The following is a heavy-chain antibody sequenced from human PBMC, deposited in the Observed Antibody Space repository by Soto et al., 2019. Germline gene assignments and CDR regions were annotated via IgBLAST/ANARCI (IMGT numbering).Heavy chain of an antibody. CDR1: GGTFNRYT. Sequence: VQLVQSGAEVKKPGSSVKLSCKAAGGTFNRYTISWVRQAPGQGLEWMGGIIPIFGTANYAQKFQGRVAIIADESTSAAYMELRSLISEDTAVYYCELWEFRDGNNSKYNYSGMDVWGQGTTVTVSS. CDR2: IIPIFGTA. J-gene: IGHJ6*02. CDR3: ELWEFRDGNNSKYNYSGMDV. V-gene: IGHV1-69*01. D-gene: IGHD1-1*01.